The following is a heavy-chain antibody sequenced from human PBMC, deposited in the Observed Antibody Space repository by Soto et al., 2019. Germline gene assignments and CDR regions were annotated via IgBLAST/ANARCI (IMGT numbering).Heavy chain of an antibody. V-gene: IGHV3-23*01. D-gene: IGHD6-19*01. CDR1: GFTFSSYA. CDR3: AKLGIAVAGTGYYFDY. Sequence: GGSLRLSCAASGFTFSSYAMSWVRQAPGKGLEWVSAISGSGGSTYYADSVKGRFTISRDDSKNTLYLQMNSLRAEDTALYYCAKLGIAVAGTGYYFDYWGQGTLVTVSS. CDR2: ISGSGGST. J-gene: IGHJ4*02.